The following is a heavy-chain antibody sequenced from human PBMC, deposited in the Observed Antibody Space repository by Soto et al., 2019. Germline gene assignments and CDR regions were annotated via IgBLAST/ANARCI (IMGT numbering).Heavy chain of an antibody. CDR1: VGSISSSY. V-gene: IGHV4-59*12. CDR2: IYDSGST. Sequence: PSETLSLPFTVSVGSISSSYWSWIRQPPGKGLEWIGYIYDSGSTYYNPSLKSRVTMSVDTSKNQFSLKLSSVTAADTAVYYCARVPDYWGQGTLVTVSS. J-gene: IGHJ4*02. CDR3: ARVPDY.